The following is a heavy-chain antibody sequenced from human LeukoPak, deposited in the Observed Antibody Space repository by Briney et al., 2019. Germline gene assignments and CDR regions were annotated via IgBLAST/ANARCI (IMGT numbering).Heavy chain of an antibody. D-gene: IGHD6-13*01. Sequence: SQTLSLTCAISGDSVSGNSVAWHWIRQSPSRCLEWLGRTYYRSKWGSDYAVSVKSRITINADTSKNQFSLQLNSVTPEDTAVYYCARGRSWPLDYWGQGTLVTVSS. CDR2: TYYRSKWGS. CDR1: GDSVSGNSVA. J-gene: IGHJ4*02. CDR3: ARGRSWPLDY. V-gene: IGHV6-1*01.